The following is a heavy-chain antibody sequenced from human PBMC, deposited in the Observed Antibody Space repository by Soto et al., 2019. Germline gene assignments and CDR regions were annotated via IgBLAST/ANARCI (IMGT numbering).Heavy chain of an antibody. CDR3: ARGAVAGTGLNWFDP. CDR1: GFTFSSYA. CDR2: ISGSGGST. D-gene: IGHD6-19*01. J-gene: IGHJ5*02. V-gene: IGHV3-23*01. Sequence: PGGSLRLSCAASGFTFSSYAMSWVRQAPGKGLEWVSAISGSGGSTYYAESVKGRFTISRDNAKNSLYLQMNSLRAEDTAVYYCARGAVAGTGLNWFDPWGQGTLVTVSS.